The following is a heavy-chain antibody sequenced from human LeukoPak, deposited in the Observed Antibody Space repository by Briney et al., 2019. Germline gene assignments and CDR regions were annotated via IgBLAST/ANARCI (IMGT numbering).Heavy chain of an antibody. V-gene: IGHV4-39*01. CDR1: GGSISSSSYY. D-gene: IGHD1-26*01. Sequence: SETLSLTCTVSGGSISSSSYYWGGIRQPPGKGLEWIGSIYYSGSTYYNPSLKSRVTISVDTSKNQFSLKLSSVTAADTAVYYCARPGSQWELPYFDSWGKGTLVIVSS. J-gene: IGHJ4*02. CDR2: IYYSGST. CDR3: ARPGSQWELPYFDS.